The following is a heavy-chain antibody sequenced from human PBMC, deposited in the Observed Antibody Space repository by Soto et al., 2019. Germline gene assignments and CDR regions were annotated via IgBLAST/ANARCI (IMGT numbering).Heavy chain of an antibody. V-gene: IGHV3-23*01. CDR2: FSGSGGST. D-gene: IGHD3-22*01. CDR1: GFTFSNFA. Sequence: GGSLRLSCVASGFTFSNFAMSWVRQAPGKGLEWVSGFSGSGGSTDYTDSVKGRFTISRDNSKNTLYLQMNSLRAEDTAVYYCAKLYDSSYFDYWGQGTLVTVSS. CDR3: AKLYDSSYFDY. J-gene: IGHJ4*02.